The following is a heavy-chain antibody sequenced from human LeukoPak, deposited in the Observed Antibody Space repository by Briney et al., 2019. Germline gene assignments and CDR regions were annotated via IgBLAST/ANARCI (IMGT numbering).Heavy chain of an antibody. CDR1: GGSISSGGYY. Sequence: SETLSLTCTVSGGSISSGGYYWSWIRPHPGKGLDWIGRIYTSGSTNYNPSLKSRVTISVDTSKNQFSLKLSSVTAADTAVYYCARGRYDFWSGYLKHWFDPWGQGTLVTVSS. CDR3: ARGRYDFWSGYLKHWFDP. CDR2: IYTSGST. D-gene: IGHD3-3*01. J-gene: IGHJ5*02. V-gene: IGHV4-61*02.